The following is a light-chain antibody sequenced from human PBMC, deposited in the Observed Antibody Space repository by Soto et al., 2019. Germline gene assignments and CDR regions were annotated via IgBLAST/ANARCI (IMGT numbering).Light chain of an antibody. V-gene: IGKV1D-16*01. CDR2: RAS. CDR1: QNISNW. CDR3: QQYDTLPVT. Sequence: DIQMTPSPSSLSASVGDRVTITCRASQNISNWLIWYQERPGKAPKSLIFRASSLESGVPSRFSGSGSGTDFTLSIISLQPEDFATYYCQQYDTLPVTFGGGTKVEI. J-gene: IGKJ4*01.